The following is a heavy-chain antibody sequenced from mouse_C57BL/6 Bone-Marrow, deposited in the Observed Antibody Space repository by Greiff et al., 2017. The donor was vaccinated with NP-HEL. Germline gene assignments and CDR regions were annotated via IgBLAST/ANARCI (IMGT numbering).Heavy chain of an antibody. CDR3: ARSYGSSFAY. J-gene: IGHJ3*01. CDR2: ISSGSSTI. D-gene: IGHD1-1*01. V-gene: IGHV5-17*01. Sequence: EVKLVESGGGLVKPGGSLKLSCAASGFTFSDYGMHWVRQAPEKGLEWVAYISSGSSTIYYADIVKGRFTISRDNAKNTLFLQMTSLRSEDTAMYYCARSYGSSFAYWGQGTLVTVSA. CDR1: GFTFSDYG.